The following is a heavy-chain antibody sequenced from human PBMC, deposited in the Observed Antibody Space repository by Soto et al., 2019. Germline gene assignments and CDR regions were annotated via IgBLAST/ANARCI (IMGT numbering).Heavy chain of an antibody. CDR2: IFASGHT. D-gene: IGHD6-13*01. Sequence: SETLSLTCIVSGGSISEKYWNWVRQPPGKGLEWIGLIFASGHTDYNPSLKSRVTMSVDAPKNQFSLRLTSMTAADTAVYYCVASLAASGLNWLDPWGRGTLVTVSS. V-gene: IGHV4-4*07. J-gene: IGHJ5*02. CDR1: GGSISEKY. CDR3: VASLAASGLNWLDP.